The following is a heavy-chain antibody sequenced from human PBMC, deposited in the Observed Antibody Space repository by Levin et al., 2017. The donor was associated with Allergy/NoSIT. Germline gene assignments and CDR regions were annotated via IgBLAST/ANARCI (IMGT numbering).Heavy chain of an antibody. CDR3: ARHLDCTSNNCYISSGWYFDL. D-gene: IGHD2-2*02. J-gene: IGHJ2*01. Sequence: SQTLSLTCAVSGGSISNYYWSWIRQPPGKGLEWIGYIYYSGSTNYNPSLKSRVTISIDTSKKQFSLKLSSVTAADTAVYYCARHLDCTSNNCYISSGWYFDLWGRGTLVTVSS. CDR1: GGSISNYY. V-gene: IGHV4-59*08. CDR2: IYYSGST.